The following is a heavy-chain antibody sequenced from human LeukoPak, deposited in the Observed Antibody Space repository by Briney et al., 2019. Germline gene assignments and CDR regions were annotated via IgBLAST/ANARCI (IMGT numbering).Heavy chain of an antibody. CDR3: ASCRGYGDYTLDY. Sequence: SETLSLTCAVYGGSFSGYYWSWIRQPPGKGLEWIGEINHSGSTNYNPSLKSRVTISVDTSKNQFSLKLSSVTAADTAVYYCASCRGYGDYTLDYWGQGTLVTVSS. V-gene: IGHV4-34*01. J-gene: IGHJ4*02. CDR1: GGSFSGYY. CDR2: INHSGST. D-gene: IGHD4-17*01.